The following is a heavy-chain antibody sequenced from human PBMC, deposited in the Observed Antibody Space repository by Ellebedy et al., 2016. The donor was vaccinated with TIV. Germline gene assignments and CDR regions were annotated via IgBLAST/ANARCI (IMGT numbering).Heavy chain of an antibody. CDR2: IGGRGGTT. V-gene: IGHV3-23*01. D-gene: IGHD2-21*02. J-gene: IGHJ4*02. CDR1: GFTFKNYA. Sequence: GESLKISCAGSGFTFKNYAMTWVRQAPGKGLEWVSVIGGRGGTTYYADSVKGRFTISSDNSNNMLYLQMNTLRAEDTAVYYCAKGKTVVVTAIGHDYWGQGTLVTVSS. CDR3: AKGKTVVVTAIGHDY.